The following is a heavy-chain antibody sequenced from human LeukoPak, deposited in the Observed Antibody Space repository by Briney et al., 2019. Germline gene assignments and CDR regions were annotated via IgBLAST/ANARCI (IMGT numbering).Heavy chain of an antibody. CDR3: PRDGPNCYSPSCYASWYFDP. CDR2: ISSCCDHI. CDR1: GFTFRTYS. J-gene: IGHJ2*01. V-gene: IGHV3-21*01. D-gene: IGHD2-2*01. Sequence: GGSLRLSCAASGFTFRTYSMIWVRQAPGKGLSWVSSISSCCDHIYYADSVKGRFTISRDSVENSLHLQMSSLRPEDTAVYYCPRDGPNCYSPSCYASWYFDPWGRGTLVTVSS.